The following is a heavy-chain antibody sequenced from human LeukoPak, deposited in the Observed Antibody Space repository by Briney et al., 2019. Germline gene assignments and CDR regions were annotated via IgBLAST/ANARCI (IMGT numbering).Heavy chain of an antibody. CDR2: INPNSGNT. CDR1: GYTFTTYF. D-gene: IGHD3-16*01. V-gene: IGHV1-2*02. J-gene: IGHJ4*02. Sequence: ASVKVSCKASGYTFTTYFFHWVRHAPGRGLEWMGWINPNSGNTNYAQKFQGRVTVTRDTSISTTYMELSRLSSDDTAVYYCARNGRGTYDFWGQGTLGTVSS. CDR3: ARNGRGTYDF.